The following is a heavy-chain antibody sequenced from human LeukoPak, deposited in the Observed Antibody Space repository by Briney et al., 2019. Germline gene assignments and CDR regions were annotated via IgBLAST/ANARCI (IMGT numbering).Heavy chain of an antibody. D-gene: IGHD2-21*01. V-gene: IGHV3-30-3*01. Sequence: PGRSLRLSCAASGFTFSSYAMHWVRQAPGKGLEWVAVISYDGSNKYYADSVKGRFTISRDNAKNSLYLQMNSLRAEDTALYHCARDHTDPGLFFDSWGQGTLVTVSS. CDR3: ARDHTDPGLFFDS. J-gene: IGHJ4*02. CDR1: GFTFSSYA. CDR2: ISYDGSNK.